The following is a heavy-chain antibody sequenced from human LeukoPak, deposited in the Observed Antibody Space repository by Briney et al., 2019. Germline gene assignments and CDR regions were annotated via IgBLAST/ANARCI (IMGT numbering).Heavy chain of an antibody. CDR3: AREGYCSGGSCYLLRDAFDI. CDR1: GYTFTSYG. V-gene: IGHV1-18*01. J-gene: IGHJ3*02. CDR2: ISAYSGNT. D-gene: IGHD2-15*01. Sequence: ASVKVSCKASGYTFTSYGISWVRQAPGQGLERMGWISAYSGNTNYAQKLQGRVTMTTDTSTSTAYMELRSLRSDDTAVYYCAREGYCSGGSCYLLRDAFDIWGQGTMVTVSS.